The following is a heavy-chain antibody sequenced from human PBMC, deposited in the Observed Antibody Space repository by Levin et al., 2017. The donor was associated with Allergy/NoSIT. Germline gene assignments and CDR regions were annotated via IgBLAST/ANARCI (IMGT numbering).Heavy chain of an antibody. D-gene: IGHD5-12*01. CDR1: GFPFRDSW. CDR2: IDQDGSQK. Sequence: LSLTCAATGFPFRDSWMTWVRQTPGRGLEWVANIDQDGSQKYYVDSVKGRFTISRDNAKNSVDLQMNYLRDDDTAVYYCARKLRGSSAYDAVDVWGHGTMVTFSS. CDR3: ARKLRGSSAYDAVDV. J-gene: IGHJ3*01. V-gene: IGHV3-7*03.